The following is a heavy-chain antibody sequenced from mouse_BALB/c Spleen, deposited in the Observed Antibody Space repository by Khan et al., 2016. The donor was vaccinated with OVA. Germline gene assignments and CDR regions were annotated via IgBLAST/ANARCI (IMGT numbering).Heavy chain of an antibody. V-gene: IGHV1S81*02. Sequence: QVQLQQPGAELVKPGASVKLSCKASGYTLTRYYMYWVKQRPGQGLEWIGGINPGHGGTNLNEKFKNKATLTVDKSSTTVYMQLSSLTSEDSAVYYGTRNYGYDYFDYWGQGTTLTVSS. J-gene: IGHJ2*01. CDR3: TRNYGYDYFDY. CDR2: INPGHGGT. D-gene: IGHD1-2*01. CDR1: GYTLTRYY.